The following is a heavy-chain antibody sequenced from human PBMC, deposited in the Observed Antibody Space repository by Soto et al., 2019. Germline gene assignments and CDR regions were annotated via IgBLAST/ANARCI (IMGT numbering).Heavy chain of an antibody. J-gene: IGHJ4*02. Sequence: PGGSLRLSCAASGFTYSNYDMTWVRQAPGRWLECVSGISETGGSIFYADSVKGRFTISRDNSKRTLYLQMNSLRDEDTAIYCCAKGGRRRGSYPPLEYWGEGTVVTVSS. CDR1: GFTYSNYD. V-gene: IGHV3-23*01. D-gene: IGHD1-26*01. CDR3: AKGGRRRGSYPPLEY. CDR2: ISETGGSI.